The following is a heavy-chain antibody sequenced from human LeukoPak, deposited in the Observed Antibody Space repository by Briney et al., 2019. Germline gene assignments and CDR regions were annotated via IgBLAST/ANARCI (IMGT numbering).Heavy chain of an antibody. J-gene: IGHJ6*03. V-gene: IGHV3-7*01. CDR3: ARDQDARYYDILTGYYTTPYYMDV. CDR2: IKQDRNEK. CDR1: GFTFSSYW. Sequence: PGGSLRLSCAASGFTFSSYWMSWVRQAPGKGLEWVANIKQDRNEKYYVDSVKGRFTISRDNAKNSLYLQMNSLRAEDTAVYYCARDQDARYYDILTGYYTTPYYMDVWGKGTTVTVSS. D-gene: IGHD3-9*01.